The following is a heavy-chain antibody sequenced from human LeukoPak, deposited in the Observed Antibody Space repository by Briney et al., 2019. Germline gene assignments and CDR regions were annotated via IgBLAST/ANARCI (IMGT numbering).Heavy chain of an antibody. J-gene: IGHJ5*02. D-gene: IGHD6-13*01. CDR1: GFTFSDYY. CDR2: ISSTGETM. V-gene: IGHV3-11*01. CDR3: ARVARIAVPTYFDP. Sequence: GGSLRLSCAASGFTFSDYYMSWIRQAPGKGLEWISFISSTGETMASADSVKGRFTISRDNDNNLLHLHMNSLRVEDTAVYYCARVARIAVPTYFDPWGQGTLVTVSS.